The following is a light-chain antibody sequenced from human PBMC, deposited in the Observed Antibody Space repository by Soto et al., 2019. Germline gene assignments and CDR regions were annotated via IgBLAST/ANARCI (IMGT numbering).Light chain of an antibody. J-gene: IGLJ1*01. CDR1: SRDVGGYQY. Sequence: QSALTQPPSASGSPGQSVTISCTGTSRDVGGYQYVSWYQQHPGKAPKLMIYDVTKRPSGVPDRFSGSKSGNTASLTVSGLQAEDKADYYCSSYAGSNNLVVFGTGTQLTVL. CDR3: SSYAGSNNLVV. CDR2: DVT. V-gene: IGLV2-8*01.